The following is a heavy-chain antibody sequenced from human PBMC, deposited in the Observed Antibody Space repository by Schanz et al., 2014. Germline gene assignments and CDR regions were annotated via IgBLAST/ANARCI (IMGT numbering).Heavy chain of an antibody. Sequence: QVQLVESGGCVVQPGGSLRLSCVASGFTFSHYGIHWVRQAPGKGLEWVAVISSDETVTYYVDSVKGRFTISRDNSKNTLYLQMSSLKTEDTAVYYCAKIGYGGLLNYYIDHWGQGTLVTVSS. CDR2: ISSDETVT. D-gene: IGHD3-16*01. CDR3: AKIGYGGLLNYYIDH. J-gene: IGHJ4*02. V-gene: IGHV3-30*06. CDR1: GFTFSHYG.